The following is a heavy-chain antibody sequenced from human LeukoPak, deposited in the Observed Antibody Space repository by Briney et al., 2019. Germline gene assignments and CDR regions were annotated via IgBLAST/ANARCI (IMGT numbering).Heavy chain of an antibody. CDR2: IYYSGST. CDR1: GGSISSYF. V-gene: IGHV4-59*08. Sequence: SETLSLTCTVSGGSISSYFWSWIRQPPGKGLEWIGYIYYSGSTNYNPSLKSRVTISVDTSKNQFSLKLSSVIAADTAVYYCARGDDYGDYGVGYGMDVWGQGTTVTVSS. CDR3: ARGDDYGDYGVGYGMDV. J-gene: IGHJ6*02. D-gene: IGHD4-17*01.